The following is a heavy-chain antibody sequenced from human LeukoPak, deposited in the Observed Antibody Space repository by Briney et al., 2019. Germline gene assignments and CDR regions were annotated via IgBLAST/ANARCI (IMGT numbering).Heavy chain of an antibody. V-gene: IGHV1-2*02. J-gene: IGHJ6*02. Sequence: AASVKVSCKASGYTFTDYYMHWVRQAPGQGLEWMGWINLNSGVTNYAQNFQGRVTMTRDTSISTAYMELSRLRSDDTAVYYCARGPRYCSGGSCYSDYYYYYGMDVWGQGTTVTVSS. CDR1: GYTFTDYY. D-gene: IGHD2-15*01. CDR3: ARGPRYCSGGSCYSDYYYYYGMDV. CDR2: INLNSGVT.